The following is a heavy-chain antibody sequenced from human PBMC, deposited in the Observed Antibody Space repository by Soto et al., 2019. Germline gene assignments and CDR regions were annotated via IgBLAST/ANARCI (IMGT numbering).Heavy chain of an antibody. CDR2: IKSGGDRT. CDR3: AKNRGSGNPFYYDLDV. CDR1: GFTFSAYA. V-gene: IGHV3-23*01. D-gene: IGHD3-10*01. Sequence: EVQLLESGGGLVQPGGSLRLSCAASGFTFSAYAMSWVRQAPGKGLEWGSAIKSGGDRTFYADSVQGLFTTSRDDSNNTLYLQMDRLRAEDTAVYHCAKNRGSGNPFYYDLDVWVQGTTVTVS. J-gene: IGHJ6*02.